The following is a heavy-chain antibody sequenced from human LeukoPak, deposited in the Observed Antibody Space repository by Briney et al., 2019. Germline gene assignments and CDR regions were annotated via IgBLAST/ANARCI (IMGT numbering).Heavy chain of an antibody. D-gene: IGHD5-12*01. CDR1: EYTFTGYY. CDR3: ARALDSGYDYGY. Sequence: ASVKVSCKASEYTFTGYYMHWVRQAPGQGLEWMGWINPNSGGTSYAQKFQGRVTMTRDTSISTAYMELSRLRSDDTAVYYCARALDSGYDYGYWGQGTLVTVSS. V-gene: IGHV1-2*02. CDR2: INPNSGGT. J-gene: IGHJ4*02.